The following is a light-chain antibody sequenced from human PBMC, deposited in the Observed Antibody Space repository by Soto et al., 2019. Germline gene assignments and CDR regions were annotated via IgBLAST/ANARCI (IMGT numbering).Light chain of an antibody. CDR2: DAS. J-gene: IGKJ5*01. Sequence: EIVMTQSPATLSVSPGERATLSCRASHNISGNLAWYQHRPGQAPRLLIYDASNRATGIPARFSGSGSGTDFTLTISSLEPEDFAVYYCQQRSNWPITFGQGTRLEIK. CDR1: HNISGN. CDR3: QQRSNWPIT. V-gene: IGKV3-11*01.